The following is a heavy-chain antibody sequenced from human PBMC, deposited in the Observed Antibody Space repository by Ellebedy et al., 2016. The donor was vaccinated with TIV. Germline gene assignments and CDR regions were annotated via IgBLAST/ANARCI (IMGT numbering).Heavy chain of an antibody. CDR2: IYPGDSDT. Sequence: GESLKISCKGSGYTFTTYWIGWVRQMPGKGLEWMGIIYPGDSDTRYSPSFRGQVSISADKSITTAYLQWSSLKASDTAMYYCTRRPGDSSSWDNWFDPWGQGTLVIVSS. J-gene: IGHJ5*02. V-gene: IGHV5-51*01. CDR3: TRRPGDSSSWDNWFDP. CDR1: GYTFTTYW. D-gene: IGHD6-13*01.